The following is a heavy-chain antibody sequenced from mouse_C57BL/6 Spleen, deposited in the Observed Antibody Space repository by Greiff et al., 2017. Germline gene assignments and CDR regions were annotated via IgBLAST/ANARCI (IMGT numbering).Heavy chain of an antibody. CDR2: IDPENGDT. J-gene: IGHJ3*01. CDR3: TNGNIAY. CDR1: GFNIKDDY. D-gene: IGHD2-1*01. V-gene: IGHV14-4*01. Sequence: VQLQQSGAELVRPGASVKLSCTASGFNIKDDYMHWVRQRPEQGLEWIGWIDPENGDTEYASKFQGKATITADTSSNTAYLQLSSLTSEDTAVYYCTNGNIAYWGQGTLVTVSA.